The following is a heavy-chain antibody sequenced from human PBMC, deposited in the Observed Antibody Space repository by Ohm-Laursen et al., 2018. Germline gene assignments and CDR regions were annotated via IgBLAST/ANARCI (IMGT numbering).Heavy chain of an antibody. D-gene: IGHD3-22*01. CDR3: ARGPAYYYDSSGYSPLDY. J-gene: IGHJ4*02. Sequence: SETLSLTCAVYGGSFSGYYWSWIRQPPGEGLEWIGEINHSGSTNYNPSLKSRVTISVDTSKNQFSLKLSSVTAADTAVYYCARGPAYYYDSSGYSPLDYWGQGTLVTVSS. CDR2: INHSGST. V-gene: IGHV4-34*01. CDR1: GGSFSGYY.